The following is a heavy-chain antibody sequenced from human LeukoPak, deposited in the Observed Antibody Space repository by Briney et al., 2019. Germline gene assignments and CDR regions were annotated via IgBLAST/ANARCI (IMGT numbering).Heavy chain of an antibody. D-gene: IGHD1-26*01. CDR2: IRYDGNNK. CDR3: AKDTIMGAPCEY. V-gene: IGHV3-30*02. J-gene: IGHJ4*02. CDR1: GFTFSNYG. Sequence: GGSLRLSCAASGFTFSNYGMHWVRQAPGKGLEWLTFIRYDGNNKYYADSVKGRFTISRDNYRNTLYLQMNSLRAEDTAVYYCAKDTIMGAPCEYWGQGTLVTVSS.